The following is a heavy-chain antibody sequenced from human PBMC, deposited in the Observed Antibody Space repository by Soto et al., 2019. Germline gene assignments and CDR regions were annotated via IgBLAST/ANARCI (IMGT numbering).Heavy chain of an antibody. Sequence: LSLTCFVSGYFIGAGGYYWSWIRHHPGKGLEWIGSFYSSGSIIYNPSLRSRVSISGDMSTNQFSMSLTSVTAADTARYYCARMYSSGSGWFHPWGQGTLVTVSS. CDR1: GYFIGAGGYY. J-gene: IGHJ5*02. CDR2: FYSSGSI. CDR3: ARMYSSGSGWFHP. V-gene: IGHV4-31*02. D-gene: IGHD6-19*01.